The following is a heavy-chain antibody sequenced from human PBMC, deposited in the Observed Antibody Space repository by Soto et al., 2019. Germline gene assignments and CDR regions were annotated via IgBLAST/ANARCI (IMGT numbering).Heavy chain of an antibody. CDR3: ARGWGQQLEVYYFDY. D-gene: IGHD6-13*01. Sequence: SETLSLTCTVSGGSISSYYWSWIRQPAGKGLEWIGRIYTSGSTNYNPSLKSRVTMSVDTSKNQFSLKLSSVTAADTAVYYCARGWGQQLEVYYFDYWGQGTLVTVSS. CDR2: IYTSGST. CDR1: GGSISSYY. J-gene: IGHJ4*02. V-gene: IGHV4-4*07.